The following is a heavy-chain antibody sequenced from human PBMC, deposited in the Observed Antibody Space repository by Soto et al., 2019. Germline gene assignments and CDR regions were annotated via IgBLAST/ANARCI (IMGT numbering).Heavy chain of an antibody. CDR2: IRSKASGGTT. Sequence: EVQLVESGGDLVQPGRSLRLSCTTSGFTFGDHAMSWLRQAPGKGLEWISFIRSKASGGTTEYAASVKGRFIISRDDSTNIADLQMNSLTTEDTAVYYCTRYLFGVRAFDVWGQGTMVIVSS. J-gene: IGHJ3*01. CDR3: TRYLFGVRAFDV. V-gene: IGHV3-49*03. CDR1: GFTFGDHA. D-gene: IGHD3-10*01.